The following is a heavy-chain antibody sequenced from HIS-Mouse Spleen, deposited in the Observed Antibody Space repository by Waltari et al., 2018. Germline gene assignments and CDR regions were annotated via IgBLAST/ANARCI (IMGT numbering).Heavy chain of an antibody. D-gene: IGHD1-26*01. Sequence: QVQLQQWGAGLLKPSETLSLTCAVYGGSFSGYYWSWIRQPPGKGLEWIGEIKHSGSTNYNPSLKSRVTISVDTSTNQFSLKLSSVTAADTAVYYCARMGPASGSYGDYWGQGTLVTVSS. CDR2: IKHSGST. J-gene: IGHJ4*02. CDR3: ARMGPASGSYGDY. CDR1: GGSFSGYY. V-gene: IGHV4-34*01.